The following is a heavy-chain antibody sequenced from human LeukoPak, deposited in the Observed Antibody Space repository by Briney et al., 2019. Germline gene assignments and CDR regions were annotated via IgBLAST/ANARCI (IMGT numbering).Heavy chain of an antibody. CDR3: ARRAKGWFGELALDY. CDR1: GFTFSSYG. D-gene: IGHD3-10*01. CDR2: IRYDGSNK. Sequence: GGSLRLSCAASGFTFSSYGMHWVRQAPGKGLEWVAFIRYDGSNKYYADSVKGRFTISRDNSKNTLYLQMNSLRAEDTAVYYCARRAKGWFGELALDYWGQGTLVTVSS. V-gene: IGHV3-30*02. J-gene: IGHJ4*02.